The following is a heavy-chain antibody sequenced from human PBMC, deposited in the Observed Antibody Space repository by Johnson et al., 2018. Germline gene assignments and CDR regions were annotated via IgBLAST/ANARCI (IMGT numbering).Heavy chain of an antibody. V-gene: IGHV3-33*01. D-gene: IGHD4-17*01. J-gene: IGHJ4*02. Sequence: QVQLVQSGGGVVQXGRSLSLSCAASGFTFISYGMHWVRQAPGKGLEWVAVIRYDGSKKFYADSVTGRSTISRDKSNNPLYLPMSSLRAEDTAVYFCARERGTTVWYIDHWGQGTLVTVSS. CDR1: GFTFISYG. CDR3: ARERGTTVWYIDH. CDR2: IRYDGSKK.